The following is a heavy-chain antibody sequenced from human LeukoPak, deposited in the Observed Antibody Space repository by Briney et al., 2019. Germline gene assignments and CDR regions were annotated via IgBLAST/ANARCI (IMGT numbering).Heavy chain of an antibody. CDR3: ARHSHYYDSGSFYRDYFDY. D-gene: IGHD3-10*01. V-gene: IGHV4-59*08. J-gene: IGHJ4*02. CDR1: GGSISSYY. Sequence: PSETLSLTCTVSGGSISSYYWSWIRQPPGKGLEWIAYIFRSGSTKNNPSLKSRVTISVDTSKNQFSLKLSSVTAADTVVYYCARHSHYYDSGSFYRDYFDYWGQGTLVTVSS. CDR2: IFRSGST.